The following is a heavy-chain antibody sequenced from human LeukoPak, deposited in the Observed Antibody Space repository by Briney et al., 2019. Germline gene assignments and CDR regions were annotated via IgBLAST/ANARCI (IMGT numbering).Heavy chain of an antibody. D-gene: IGHD3-22*01. V-gene: IGHV3-21*01. J-gene: IGHJ3*02. Sequence: WVRQPPGKGLEWVSFISSSSSYKYYADSVKGRFTISRDNAKNSLYLQMNSLRAEDTAVYYCARNYYDSSGYPADAFDIWGQGTMVTVSS. CDR3: ARNYYDSSGYPADAFDI. CDR2: ISSSSSYK.